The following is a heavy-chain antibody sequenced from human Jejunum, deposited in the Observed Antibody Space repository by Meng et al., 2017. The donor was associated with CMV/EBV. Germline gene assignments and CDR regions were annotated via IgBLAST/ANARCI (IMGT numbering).Heavy chain of an antibody. J-gene: IGHJ3*02. CDR2: IYIGSST. CDR1: GFTVSTDY. V-gene: IGHV3-53*01. CDR3: ARFSIVGRTNAFDI. D-gene: IGHD1-26*01. Sequence: SGFTVSTDYMRWVRQAPGKGLEWVSSIYIGSSTDYADSVKRRFTISRDNPKNTLILQMNNLRAEDTALYYCARFSIVGRTNAFDIWGHGTMVTVSS.